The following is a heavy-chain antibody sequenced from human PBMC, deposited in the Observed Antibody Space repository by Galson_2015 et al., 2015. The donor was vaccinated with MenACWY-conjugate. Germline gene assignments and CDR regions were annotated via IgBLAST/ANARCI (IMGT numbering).Heavy chain of an antibody. CDR2: IDPSNSNI. CDR1: GYSFTNYW. J-gene: IGHJ6*02. V-gene: IGHV5-51*01. D-gene: IGHD1-26*01. CDR3: ARHPPGGRGMDV. Sequence: QSGAEVKKPGESLKISCTGSGYSFTNYWIGWVRQMPGKGLEWMGLIDPSNSNIRYSPPFHGQVTISADKSLSTAYLQRSSLKASDTAMYYCARHPPGGRGMDVWGQGTTVTVSS.